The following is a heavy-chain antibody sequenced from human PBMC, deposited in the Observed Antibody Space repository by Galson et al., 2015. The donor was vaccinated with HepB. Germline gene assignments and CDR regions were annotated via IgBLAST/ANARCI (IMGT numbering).Heavy chain of an antibody. CDR1: GFTLSSYW. D-gene: IGHD3-22*01. CDR2: IKQDGSEK. CDR3: ARVGSGYYAKFDY. J-gene: IGHJ4*02. V-gene: IGHV3-7*03. Sequence: SLRLSCAASGFTLSSYWMSWVRQAPGKGLEWVANIKQDGSEKYYVDSVKGRFTISRDNAKNSLYLQMNSLRAEDTAVYYCARVGSGYYAKFDYWGQGTLVTVSS.